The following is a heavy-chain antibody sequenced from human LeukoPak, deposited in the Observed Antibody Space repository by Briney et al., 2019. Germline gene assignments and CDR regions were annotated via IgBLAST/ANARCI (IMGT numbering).Heavy chain of an antibody. CDR2: IYYSGST. J-gene: IGHJ5*02. Sequence: SETLSLTCTVSGGSISSSSYYWGWIRRPPGKGLEWIGSIYYSGSTYYNPSLKSRVTISVDTSKNQFSLKLSSVTAADTAVYYCARLSYGSGSPDPWGQGTLVTVSS. CDR3: ARLSYGSGSPDP. D-gene: IGHD3-10*01. CDR1: GGSISSSSYY. V-gene: IGHV4-39*01.